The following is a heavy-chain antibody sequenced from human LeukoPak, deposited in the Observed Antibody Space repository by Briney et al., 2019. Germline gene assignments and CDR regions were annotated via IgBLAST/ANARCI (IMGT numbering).Heavy chain of an antibody. V-gene: IGHV4-34*01. CDR2: INHSGST. Sequence: GSLRLSCAASGFSFRSYAMHWIRQPPGKGLEWIGEINHSGSTNYNPSLKSRVTISVDTSKNQFSLKLSSVTAADTAVYYCAREAAATDYWGQGTLVTVSS. J-gene: IGHJ4*02. D-gene: IGHD6-13*01. CDR3: AREAAATDY. CDR1: GFSFRSYA.